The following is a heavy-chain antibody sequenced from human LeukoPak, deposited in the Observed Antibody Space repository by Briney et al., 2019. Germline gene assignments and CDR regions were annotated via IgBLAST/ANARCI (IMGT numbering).Heavy chain of an antibody. CDR2: ISAYNGNT. V-gene: IGHV1-18*01. Sequence: ASVTVSCKASGYTFTSYGISWVRQAPGQGLEWMGWISAYNGNTNYAQKLQGRVTITTDTSTSTAYMELRSLRSDDTAVYYCARVAGIAAAAVNWGQGPLVTVSS. J-gene: IGHJ4*02. CDR3: ARVAGIAAAAVN. CDR1: GYTFTSYG. D-gene: IGHD6-13*01.